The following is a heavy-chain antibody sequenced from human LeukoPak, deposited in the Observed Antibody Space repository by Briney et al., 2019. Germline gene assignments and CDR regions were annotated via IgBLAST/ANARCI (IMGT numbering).Heavy chain of an antibody. J-gene: IGHJ4*02. V-gene: IGHV1-69*04. CDR2: IIPIFGIA. Sequence: SVKVSCKASGGTFSSYTISWVRQAPGQGLEWMGRIIPIFGIANYAQKFQGRVTITADKSTSTAYMELSSLRSEDTAVYYCAREYSSSSFDYWGQGTLVTVSS. CDR3: AREYSSSSFDY. CDR1: GGTFSSYT. D-gene: IGHD6-6*01.